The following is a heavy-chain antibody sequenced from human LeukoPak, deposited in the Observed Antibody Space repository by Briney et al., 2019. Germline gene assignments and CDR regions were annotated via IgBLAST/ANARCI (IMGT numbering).Heavy chain of an antibody. J-gene: IGHJ4*02. CDR2: INHSGST. CDR1: GGSFSGYY. V-gene: IGHV4-34*01. Sequence: SETLSLTCAVYGGSFSGYYWSWIRQPPGKGLEWIGEINHSGSTNYNPSLKSRVTISVDTSKNQFSLKLSSVTAADTAVYYCAGAETYGAGHWGQGTLVTVSS. D-gene: IGHD3-10*01. CDR3: AGAETYGAGH.